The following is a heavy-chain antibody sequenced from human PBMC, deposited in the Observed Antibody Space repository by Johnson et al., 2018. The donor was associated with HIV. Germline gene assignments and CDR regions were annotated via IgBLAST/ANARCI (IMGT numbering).Heavy chain of an antibody. Sequence: QVQLVESGGGVVQPGRSLRLSCAASGFTFSTYAMHWVRQAPGKGLEWVAVVLHDGNNKYYADSVKGRFTISRDNSKNTLYLQMNSLRAEDTAVYYCAREGSSGWYGGGDSLSAFDIWGQGTMVTVSS. CDR2: VLHDGNNK. V-gene: IGHV3-30*04. CDR1: GFTFSTYA. CDR3: AREGSSGWYGGGDSLSAFDI. J-gene: IGHJ3*02. D-gene: IGHD6-19*01.